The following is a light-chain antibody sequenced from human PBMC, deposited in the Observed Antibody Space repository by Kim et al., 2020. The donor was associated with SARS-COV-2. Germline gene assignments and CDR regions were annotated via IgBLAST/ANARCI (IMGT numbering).Light chain of an antibody. CDR3: QQLNSYPLT. CDR1: QGISSY. J-gene: IGKJ4*01. V-gene: IGKV1-9*01. Sequence: AYVGDIVTSTCRASQGISSYLAWYQQKPGKAPNLLIYAASNLQSGVPSRFSGSGSGTDFTLTISSLQPEDFATYYCQQLNSYPLTFGGGTKVDIK. CDR2: AAS.